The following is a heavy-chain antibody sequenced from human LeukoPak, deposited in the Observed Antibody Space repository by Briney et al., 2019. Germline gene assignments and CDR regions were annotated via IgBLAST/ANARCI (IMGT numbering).Heavy chain of an antibody. CDR1: GFTFSSYA. D-gene: IGHD6-19*01. CDR3: AKDGGIAVAGTLDY. Sequence: GGSLRLSCAASGFTFSSYAMSWVRQAPGKGLEWVSAISTSGDNTYYADSVRGRFTISRDNSKNMLYLQMGSLRAEDTAVFYCAKDGGIAVAGTLDYWGRGILVTVSS. CDR2: ISTSGDNT. V-gene: IGHV3-23*01. J-gene: IGHJ4*02.